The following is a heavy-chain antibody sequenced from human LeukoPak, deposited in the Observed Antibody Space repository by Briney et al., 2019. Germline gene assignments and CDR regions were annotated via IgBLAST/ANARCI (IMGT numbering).Heavy chain of an antibody. CDR2: IYTRGST. CDR1: GGSISSYY. D-gene: IGHD6-19*01. J-gene: IGHJ6*02. V-gene: IGHV4-4*09. Sequence: SETLSLTCTVSGGSISSYYWSWLRQPPAKGLEWIGYIYTRGSTNYNPSLKSRVTISVDTSKNQFSLKLSSVTGADTAVYYCARDSNRSTAGYSSGWYTLYVYYGMDVWGQGTTVTVSS. CDR3: ARDSNRSTAGYSSGWYTLYVYYGMDV.